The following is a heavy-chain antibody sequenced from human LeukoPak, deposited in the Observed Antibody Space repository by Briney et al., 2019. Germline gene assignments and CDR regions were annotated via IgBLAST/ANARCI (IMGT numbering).Heavy chain of an antibody. Sequence: LAGGSLRLSCAASGFTFNSYAMYWVRQAPGKGLEWVSGIFGSGGSAHYADSVKGRFTISRDNSKSTLYLQMNSLRDDDTAVYYCAKKRVDDRPPLHWGQGTLVTVSS. V-gene: IGHV3-23*01. J-gene: IGHJ4*02. CDR1: GFTFNSYA. CDR2: IFGSGGSA. CDR3: AKKRVDDRPPLH. D-gene: IGHD6-25*01.